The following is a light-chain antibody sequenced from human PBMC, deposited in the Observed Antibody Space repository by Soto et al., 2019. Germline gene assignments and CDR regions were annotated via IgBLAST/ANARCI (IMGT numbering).Light chain of an antibody. CDR3: SSYTSSSTYV. J-gene: IGLJ1*01. CDR1: SSDVGGYNY. V-gene: IGLV2-14*01. CDR2: EVS. Sequence: QSALTQSASVSGSPGQSITISCTGTSSDVGGYNYVSWYQQHPGKAPKLMIYEVSNRPSGVSNRFSGSKSGNTASLTISGLQAEDEADYYCSSYTSSSTYVFGTGTKVTVL.